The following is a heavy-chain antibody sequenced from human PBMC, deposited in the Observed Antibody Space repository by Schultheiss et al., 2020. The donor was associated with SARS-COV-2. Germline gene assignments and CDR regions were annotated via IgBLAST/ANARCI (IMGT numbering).Heavy chain of an antibody. J-gene: IGHJ3*02. CDR1: GGTFSSYV. CDR3: ARGPYVTAPNSGSYLYAFDI. V-gene: IGHV1-69*13. D-gene: IGHD1-26*01. CDR2: IIPIYGTA. Sequence: SVKVSCKASGGTFSSYVISWVRQAPGQGLEWMGVIIPIYGTANYAQNFQGRVTITADESTNTAYMELSSLRSEDTAVYYCARGPYVTAPNSGSYLYAFDIWGQGTMVTVSS.